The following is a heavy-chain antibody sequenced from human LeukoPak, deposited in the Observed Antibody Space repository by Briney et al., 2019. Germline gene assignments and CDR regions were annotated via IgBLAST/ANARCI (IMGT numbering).Heavy chain of an antibody. Sequence: GASVKVSCKASGYTFTSYDINWVRQATGQGLEWMGWMNPNSGNTGYAQKFQGRVTITRNTSISTAYMELSSLRSEDAAVYYCARDTSAIAADGFYMDVWGKGTTVTVSS. CDR2: MNPNSGNT. J-gene: IGHJ6*03. CDR3: ARDTSAIAADGFYMDV. CDR1: GYTFTSYD. V-gene: IGHV1-8*03. D-gene: IGHD6-13*01.